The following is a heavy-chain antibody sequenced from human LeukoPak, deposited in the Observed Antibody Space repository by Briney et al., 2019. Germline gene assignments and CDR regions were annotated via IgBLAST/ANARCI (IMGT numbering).Heavy chain of an antibody. Sequence: SETLSLTCAVYGGSFSGYYWSWIRQPPGEGLEWIGEINHSGSTNYNPSLKSRVTISVDTSKNQFSLKLSSVTAADTAVYYCARDRGGSYYVGYYFDYWGQGTLVTVSS. J-gene: IGHJ4*02. CDR3: ARDRGGSYYVGYYFDY. CDR1: GGSFSGYY. CDR2: INHSGST. V-gene: IGHV4-34*01. D-gene: IGHD1-26*01.